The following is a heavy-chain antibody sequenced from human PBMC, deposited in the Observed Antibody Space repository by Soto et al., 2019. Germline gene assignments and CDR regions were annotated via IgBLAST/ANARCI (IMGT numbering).Heavy chain of an antibody. V-gene: IGHV1-69*12. CDR1: GGTFSTYA. CDR3: ASGIQLWLRRINNGYSG. J-gene: IGHJ4*02. CDR2: IIPMFGTA. D-gene: IGHD5-18*01. Sequence: QVQLVQSGAEVKKPESSVKVSCKAPGGTFSTYAISSVRQAPGQGLEWMGGIIPMFGTANYAQRFQDRVTITADESTNTVYMEVSSLRAEDTAVYFCASGIQLWLRRINNGYSGWGQGTLVTVSS.